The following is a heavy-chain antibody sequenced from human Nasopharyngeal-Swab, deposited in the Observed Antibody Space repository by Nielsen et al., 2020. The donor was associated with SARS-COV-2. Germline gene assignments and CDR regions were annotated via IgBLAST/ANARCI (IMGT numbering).Heavy chain of an antibody. D-gene: IGHD3-10*01. V-gene: IGHV4-61*08. J-gene: IGHJ6*02. CDR1: GDSISSGGYY. CDR3: ARLYYYGSYGMDV. Sequence: SETLSLTCTVSGDSISSGGYYWSWIRQHPGKGLEWIGYIYYSGSTNYNPSLKSRVTISVDTSKNQFSLKLSSVTAADTAVYYCARLYYYGSYGMDVWGQGTTVTVSS. CDR2: IYYSGST.